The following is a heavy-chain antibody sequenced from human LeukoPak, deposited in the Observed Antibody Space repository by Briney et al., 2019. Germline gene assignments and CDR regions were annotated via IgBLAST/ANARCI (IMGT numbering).Heavy chain of an antibody. V-gene: IGHV3-30*03. J-gene: IGHJ6*02. D-gene: IGHD2-15*01. CDR3: AIGVVAATYAAYYGMGV. CDR1: RLIYCNYG. CDR2: TSYEENDK. Sequence: GESLTLSCALSRLIYCNYGVLWVRHAPDRALEWVADTSYEENDKYCADSVKRRFKISRHNPENTLYLQMNSLRPEDTPVYYCAIGVVAATYAAYYGMGVWGQGTTVT.